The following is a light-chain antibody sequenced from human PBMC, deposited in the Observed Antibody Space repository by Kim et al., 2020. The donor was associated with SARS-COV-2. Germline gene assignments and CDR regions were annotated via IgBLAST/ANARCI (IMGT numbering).Light chain of an antibody. CDR1: QGISIY. CDR3: QQYYAYPIT. V-gene: IGKV1-8*01. J-gene: IGKJ5*01. CDR2: SAS. Sequence: ASTGDRVTITCRASQGISIYLAWYQQKPGKAPKFLFYSASTLQNGVPSRFSGSGSGTDFTLTISSLQPEDFASYYCQQYYAYPITFGQGTRLEIK.